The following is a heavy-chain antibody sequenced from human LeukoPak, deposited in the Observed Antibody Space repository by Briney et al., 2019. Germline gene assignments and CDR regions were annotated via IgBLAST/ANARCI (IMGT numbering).Heavy chain of an antibody. CDR3: ARSIIGTRSKFDY. CDR2: VYYSGSI. D-gene: IGHD1/OR15-1a*01. J-gene: IGHJ4*02. CDR1: GGSISSYY. Sequence: SETLSLTCTVSGGSISSYYWSWIRQPPGKGLEWIGYVYYSGSINYNPSLKSRVTISVDTSKNHFSLKLGSVTAADTAVYSCARSIIGTRSKFDYWGQGTLVTVSS. V-gene: IGHV4-59*08.